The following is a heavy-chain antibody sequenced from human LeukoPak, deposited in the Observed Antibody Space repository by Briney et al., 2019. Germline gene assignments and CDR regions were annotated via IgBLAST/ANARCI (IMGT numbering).Heavy chain of an antibody. V-gene: IGHV4-34*01. D-gene: IGHD1-26*01. J-gene: IGHJ4*02. CDR2: INHSGST. CDR1: GGSFSGYY. Sequence: SETLSLTCAVYGGSFSGYYWSWIRQPPGKGLEWIGEINHSGSTNYSPSLKSRVTISVDTSKNQFSLKLSSVTAADTAVYYCARLSIVGATTGNPIDYWGQGTLVTVSS. CDR3: ARLSIVGATTGNPIDY.